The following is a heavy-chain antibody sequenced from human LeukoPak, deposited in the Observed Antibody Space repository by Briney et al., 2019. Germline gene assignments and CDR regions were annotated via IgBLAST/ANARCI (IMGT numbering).Heavy chain of an antibody. CDR3: ARDKDGSYAFDI. CDR2: ISYDGSNK. Sequence: PGGSLRLSCAASGFTFSSYGMHWVRQAPGKGLEWVAVISYDGSNKYYADSVKGRFTISRDNSKNTLYLQMNSLRAEDTAVYYCARDKDGSYAFDIWGQGTMVTVSS. D-gene: IGHD3-16*02. CDR1: GFTFSSYG. V-gene: IGHV3-30*03. J-gene: IGHJ3*02.